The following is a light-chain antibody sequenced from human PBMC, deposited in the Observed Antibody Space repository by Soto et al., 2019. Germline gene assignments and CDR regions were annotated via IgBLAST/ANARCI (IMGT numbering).Light chain of an antibody. J-gene: IGKJ1*01. CDR2: AAS. CDR1: QAISTW. CDR3: QQANSFPRT. V-gene: IGKV1D-12*01. Sequence: DIQMTQSPSSVSASVGDRVTITCRASQAISTWLAWYQQKPGKAPKLLIYAASNLQTGVPSRFSGSGSGTDFPPTISSLQPEDFATYYCQQANSFPRTFGQGTKVEIK.